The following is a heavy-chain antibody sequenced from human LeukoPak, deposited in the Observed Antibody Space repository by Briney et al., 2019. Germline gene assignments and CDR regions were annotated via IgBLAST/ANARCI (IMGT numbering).Heavy chain of an antibody. D-gene: IGHD2-15*01. V-gene: IGHV1-18*04. CDR3: ARDRGGIVVVVAVYDAFDI. CDR1: GYTFTSYG. Sequence: ASVKVSCKASGYTFTSYGISWVRQAPGQGREWMGWISAYNGNTNYAQKLQGRVTMTTDTSTSTAYMELRSLRSDDTAVYYCARDRGGIVVVVAVYDAFDIWGQGTMVTVSS. CDR2: ISAYNGNT. J-gene: IGHJ3*02.